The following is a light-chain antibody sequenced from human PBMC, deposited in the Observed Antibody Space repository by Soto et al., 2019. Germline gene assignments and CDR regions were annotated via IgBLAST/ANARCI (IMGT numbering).Light chain of an antibody. Sequence: TLPAPVSGSPGQSITISCTGPIRHVGNYKYVSWYQQHPGKAPKLMIYEVSKRPSGVSNRFSGSKSGNTASLTISGLQAEDETDYYCFSYTSSGTYVFGTGTKVTVL. J-gene: IGLJ1*01. CDR1: IRHVGNYKY. CDR2: EVS. CDR3: FSYTSSGTYV. V-gene: IGLV2-14*01.